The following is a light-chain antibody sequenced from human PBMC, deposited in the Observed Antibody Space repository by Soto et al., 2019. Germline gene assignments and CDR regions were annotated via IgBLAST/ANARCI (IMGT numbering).Light chain of an antibody. Sequence: EIVFTQSPGTLSLSPGERATLSCRASQSVSSSYLAWYQQKPGQAPRLLIYGASSRATGIPDRFSGSGSGTDFTLTISRXEPEDFAVYYCQQYGSSPMRFGQGTKVDIK. CDR3: QQYGSSPMR. J-gene: IGKJ1*01. CDR2: GAS. V-gene: IGKV3-20*01. CDR1: QSVSSSY.